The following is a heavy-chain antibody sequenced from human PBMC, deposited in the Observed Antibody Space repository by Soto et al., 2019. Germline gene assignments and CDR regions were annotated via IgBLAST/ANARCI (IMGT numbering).Heavy chain of an antibody. CDR1: GYRFTSYG. Sequence: QVQLVQSGAEVKNPGASVKVSCKASGYRFTSYGIGWVRQAPGQGLEWMGWINAYNGNTNYAQNLQGRVPLTTDTSTSTAYMELRSLRSNDTAVYYCAMVDVYVTPSPQDVWGQGTPVTVSS. CDR3: AMVDVYVTPSPQDV. CDR2: INAYNGNT. V-gene: IGHV1-18*01. D-gene: IGHD3-16*01. J-gene: IGHJ6*02.